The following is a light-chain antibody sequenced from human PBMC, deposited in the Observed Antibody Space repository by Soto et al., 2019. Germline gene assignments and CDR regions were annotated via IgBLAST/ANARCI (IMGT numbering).Light chain of an antibody. CDR2: EVS. CDR3: SSYTSSSTVV. Sequence: QSALTQPASVSGSPEQSITISCTGTSSDVGGYNYVSWYQQHPGKAPKLMIYEVSNRPSGVSNRFSGSKSGNTASLPISGLQAEDEADYYCSSYTSSSTVVFGGGTKLTVL. J-gene: IGLJ2*01. V-gene: IGLV2-14*01. CDR1: SSDVGGYNY.